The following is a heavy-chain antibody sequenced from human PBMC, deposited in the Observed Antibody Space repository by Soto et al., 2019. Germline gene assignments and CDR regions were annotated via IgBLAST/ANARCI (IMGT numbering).Heavy chain of an antibody. CDR3: ARHETLHGDHDY. CDR2: IYYNVNT. CDR1: GGSISSGDYY. J-gene: IGHJ4*02. Sequence: PSETLSLTCTVSGGSISSGDYYWSWIRQPPGKGLEWIGYIYYNVNTNYNPSLKSRVTISVDTSKNQFSLKLSSVTAADTAVYYCARHETLHGDHDYWGQGTLVTVSS. V-gene: IGHV4-61*08. D-gene: IGHD4-17*01.